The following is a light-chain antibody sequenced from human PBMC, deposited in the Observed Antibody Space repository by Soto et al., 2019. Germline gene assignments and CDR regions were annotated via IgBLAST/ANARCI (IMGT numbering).Light chain of an antibody. CDR1: SSDVGSYNL. V-gene: IGLV2-23*02. CDR3: CSYAGSSSG. Sequence: QSALTQPASVSGSPGQSITISCTGTSSDVGSYNLVSWYQQHPGKAPKLMIYEVSKRPSGVSNRFSGSKSGNTASLTISGLQAEDEADYYCCSYAGSSSGFGTGTKVTVL. J-gene: IGLJ1*01. CDR2: EVS.